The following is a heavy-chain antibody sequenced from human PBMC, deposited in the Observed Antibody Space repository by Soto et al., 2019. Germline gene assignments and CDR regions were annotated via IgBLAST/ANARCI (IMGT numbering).Heavy chain of an antibody. Sequence: QLQLQESGPGLVKPSETLSLTCTVSGGSIRSTSSYWGWVRQPPGKGLEWIGTMYNSGSTYYNSSLNSRVNISADTSKNQFSLRLSSVTDADTSVYACAGRYPYYSSGYHFDYWGQGTLVTGSS. D-gene: IGHD3-22*01. J-gene: IGHJ4*02. CDR3: AGRYPYYSSGYHFDY. CDR1: GGSIRSTSSY. V-gene: IGHV4-39*01. CDR2: MYNSGST.